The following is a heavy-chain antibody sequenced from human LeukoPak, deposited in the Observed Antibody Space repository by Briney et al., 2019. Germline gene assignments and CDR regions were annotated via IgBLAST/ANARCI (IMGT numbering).Heavy chain of an antibody. Sequence: PGGSLRLSCAASGFTFSSYGMHWVRQAPGKGLEWVAGISYDGSNKHYADSVKGRFTISRDNSKNTLYLQMNSLRAEDTAVYYCAKDRGYSSSWYWLDYWGQGTLVTVSS. V-gene: IGHV3-30*18. CDR1: GFTFSSYG. CDR3: AKDRGYSSSWYWLDY. D-gene: IGHD6-13*01. CDR2: ISYDGSNK. J-gene: IGHJ4*02.